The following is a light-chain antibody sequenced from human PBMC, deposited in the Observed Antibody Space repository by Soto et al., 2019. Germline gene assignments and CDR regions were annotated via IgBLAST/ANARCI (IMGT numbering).Light chain of an antibody. CDR1: SSNIGAGYD. J-gene: IGLJ2*01. V-gene: IGLV1-40*01. CDR2: GTS. CDR3: QSYDISLSGVVV. Sequence: QSVLTQPPSVSGAPGQRVTISCTGSSSNIGAGYDVHWYQQIPGTAPKLLIYGTSNRPSGVPDRFSGSKSGTSASLAITGLQAEDEADDYCQSYDISLSGVVVFGGGTKLTVL.